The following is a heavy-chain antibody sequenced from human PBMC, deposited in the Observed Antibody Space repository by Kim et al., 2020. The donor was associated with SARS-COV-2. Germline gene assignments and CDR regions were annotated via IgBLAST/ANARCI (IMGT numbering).Heavy chain of an antibody. D-gene: IGHD3-22*01. V-gene: IGHV1-18*01. Sequence: THFAQKFQDRITMTTDTSTGTVYLELRSLRSDDTAMYYCARDTLIIMASDYWGQGTQVTVSS. CDR3: ARDTLIIMASDY. CDR2: T. J-gene: IGHJ4*02.